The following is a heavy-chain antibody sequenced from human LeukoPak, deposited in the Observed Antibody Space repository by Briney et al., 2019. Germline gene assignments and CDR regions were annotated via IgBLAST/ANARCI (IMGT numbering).Heavy chain of an antibody. D-gene: IGHD2-2*01. Sequence: ASVKVSCKASGGTFSSYAISWVRQAPGQGLEWMGGIIPIFGTANYAQKFQGRVTITADESTSTAYMELGSLRSEDTAVYYCASPALTGYCSSTSCSDAFDIWGQGTMVTVSS. CDR2: IIPIFGTA. CDR1: GGTFSSYA. V-gene: IGHV1-69*13. CDR3: ASPALTGYCSSTSCSDAFDI. J-gene: IGHJ3*02.